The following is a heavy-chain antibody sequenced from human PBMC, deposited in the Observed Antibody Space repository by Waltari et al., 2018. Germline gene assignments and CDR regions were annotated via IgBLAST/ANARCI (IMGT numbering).Heavy chain of an antibody. CDR1: GGTFSSYT. J-gene: IGHJ4*02. CDR3: ARAELEDGVIAVAPRAYYFDY. Sequence: QVQLVQSGAEVKKPGSSVKVSCKASGGTFSSYTIRWVRQAPGHGLEWMGGSCPMRGIANDEKKFQGRVRMTADKSTSTAYMELSSLRSEDTAVYYWARAELEDGVIAVAPRAYYFDYWGQGTLVTVSS. V-gene: IGHV1-69*02. CDR2: SCPMRGIA. D-gene: IGHD6-19*01.